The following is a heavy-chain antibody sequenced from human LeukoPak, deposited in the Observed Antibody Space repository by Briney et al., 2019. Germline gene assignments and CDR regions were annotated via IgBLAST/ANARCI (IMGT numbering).Heavy chain of an antibody. J-gene: IGHJ4*02. V-gene: IGHV1-2*02. Sequence: ASVTVSCKASGYTFTGHLIHWVRQAPGQRLEWMGWINPNSGGTTYAPKFRGRVTMTRDTSTSTLYMELSNLRSDDTAVYYCAREREGLYDILTGYFAYWGQGTLVTVSS. CDR1: GYTFTGHL. CDR2: INPNSGGT. D-gene: IGHD3-9*01. CDR3: AREREGLYDILTGYFAY.